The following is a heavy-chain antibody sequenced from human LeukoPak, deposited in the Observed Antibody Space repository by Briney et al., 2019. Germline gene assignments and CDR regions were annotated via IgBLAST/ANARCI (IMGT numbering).Heavy chain of an antibody. Sequence: PSETLSLTCTVSGGSISSYYWSWIRQPPGKGLEWIGEINHSGSTNYNPSLKSRVTISVDTSKNQFSLKLSSVTAADTAVYYCAGGGDWFDPWGQGTLVTVSS. CDR2: INHSGST. CDR3: AGGGDWFDP. D-gene: IGHD3-16*01. V-gene: IGHV4-34*01. CDR1: GGSISSYY. J-gene: IGHJ5*02.